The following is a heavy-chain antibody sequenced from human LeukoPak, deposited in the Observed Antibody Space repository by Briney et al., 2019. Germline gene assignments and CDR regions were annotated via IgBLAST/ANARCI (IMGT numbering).Heavy chain of an antibody. CDR2: INPNSGGT. V-gene: IGHV1-2*02. CDR3: ATIDYGDNKPFDY. D-gene: IGHD4-17*01. Sequence: YXHWVRQAPGQGLEGMGWINPNSGGTNYAQKFQARVTMTRDTSISTAYMELSRLRSDDTAVYYCATIDYGDNKPFDYWGQGTLVTVSS. CDR1: Y. J-gene: IGHJ4*02.